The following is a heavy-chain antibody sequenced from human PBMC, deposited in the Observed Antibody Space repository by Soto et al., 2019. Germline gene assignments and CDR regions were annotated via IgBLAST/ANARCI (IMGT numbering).Heavy chain of an antibody. J-gene: IGHJ3*02. D-gene: IGHD2-15*01. CDR3: ARLDVVVVAANGGAFDI. CDR1: GGSISSYY. Sequence: QVQLQESGPGLVKPSETLSLTCTVSGGSISSYYWSWIRQPPGKGLEWIGYIYYSGSTNYNPSLKSRVTISVDTSKTQFSLKLSSVAAADTAVYYCARLDVVVVAANGGAFDIWGQGTMVTVSS. V-gene: IGHV4-59*08. CDR2: IYYSGST.